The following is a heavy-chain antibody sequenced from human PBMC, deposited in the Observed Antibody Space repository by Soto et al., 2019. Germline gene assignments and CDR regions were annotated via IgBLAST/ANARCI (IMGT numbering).Heavy chain of an antibody. CDR2: IYYSGST. D-gene: IGHD3-22*01. V-gene: IGHV4-39*02. J-gene: IGHJ6*02. CDR3: ARVAAVRSDSAGYHGMDV. Sequence: SETLSLTCTVSGGSISCSSYYWGWVRQPPGQGLEWIGNIYYSGSTYYNPSLKSRVTISVDTSKNQFSVKLTSVTAADTAVYYCARVAAVRSDSAGYHGMDVWGQGTTVTVS. CDR1: GGSISCSSYY.